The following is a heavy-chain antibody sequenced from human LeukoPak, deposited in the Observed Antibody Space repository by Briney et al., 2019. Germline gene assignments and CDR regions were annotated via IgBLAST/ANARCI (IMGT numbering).Heavy chain of an antibody. J-gene: IGHJ4*02. D-gene: IGHD6-19*01. CDR1: GFTFSSYE. V-gene: IGHV3-48*03. CDR2: ISSSGSTI. CDR3: AKDRSSSGWYYFDY. Sequence: GGSLRLSCAASGFTFSSYEMNWVRQAPGKGLEWVSYISSSGSTIYYADSVKGRFTISGDNAKNSLYLQMNSLRAEDTAVYYCAKDRSSSGWYYFDYWGQGTLVTVSS.